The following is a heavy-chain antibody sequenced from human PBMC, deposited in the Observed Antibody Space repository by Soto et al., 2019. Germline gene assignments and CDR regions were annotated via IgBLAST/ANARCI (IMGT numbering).Heavy chain of an antibody. V-gene: IGHV1-2*02. CDR1: GYTXTDYY. D-gene: IGHD5-18*01. Sequence: GXSXKVSFKTSGYTXTDYYTYMERQAPGQGLEWMGWMNPKSGGAYFAQKFQGRFTLTSYTSIGTAYIEVNSLTYDDTPVYFSTRENIENSDGLYDAFDIWGQGTTGTVSS. CDR2: MNPKSGGA. CDR3: TRENIENSDGLYDAFDI. J-gene: IGHJ3*02.